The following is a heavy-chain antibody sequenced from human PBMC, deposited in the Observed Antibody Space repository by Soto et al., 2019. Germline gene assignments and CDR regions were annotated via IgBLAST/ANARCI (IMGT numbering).Heavy chain of an antibody. Sequence: GGSLRLSCAASGFTFSNYWMSWVRQAPGKGLEWVANIRQDGSESNYADSVKGRFTISRDNAENSLYLQMTSLRAEDTAVYYCASARHIGPWGQGTLVTVSS. CDR2: IRQDGSES. CDR3: ASARHIGP. J-gene: IGHJ5*02. CDR1: GFTFSNYW. D-gene: IGHD2-21*01. V-gene: IGHV3-7*01.